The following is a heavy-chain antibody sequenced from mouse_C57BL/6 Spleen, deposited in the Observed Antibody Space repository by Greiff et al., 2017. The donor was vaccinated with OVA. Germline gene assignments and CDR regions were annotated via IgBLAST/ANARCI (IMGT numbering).Heavy chain of an antibody. CDR2: ISDGGSYT. CDR3: ARGDGNWYFDV. Sequence: EVKLVESGGGLVKPGGSLKLSCAASGFTFSSSAMSWVRQTPEKRLEWVATISDGGSYTYYPDNVKGRFTISRDNAKNHLYLQMSHLQSEDTAMYYCARGDGNWYFDVWGTGTTVTVSS. J-gene: IGHJ1*03. V-gene: IGHV5-4*03. CDR1: GFTFSSSA. D-gene: IGHD1-1*01.